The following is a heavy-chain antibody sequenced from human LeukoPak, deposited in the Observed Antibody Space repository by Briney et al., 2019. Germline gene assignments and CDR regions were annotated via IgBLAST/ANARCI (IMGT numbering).Heavy chain of an antibody. V-gene: IGHV4-34*01. CDR3: ARRSRQLEDYFDY. D-gene: IGHD6-6*01. Sequence: PSETLSLTCAVYGGSFSGYYWSWIRQPPGKGLEWIGEINHSGSTNYNPSLKSRVTISVDTSKNQFSLKLSSVTAADTAVYYCARRSRQLEDYFDYWGQGTLVTVSS. J-gene: IGHJ4*02. CDR1: GGSFSGYY. CDR2: INHSGST.